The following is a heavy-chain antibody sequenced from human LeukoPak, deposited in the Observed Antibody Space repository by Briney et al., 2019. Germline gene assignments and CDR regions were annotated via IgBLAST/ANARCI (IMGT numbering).Heavy chain of an antibody. CDR3: AASSTGSGYPYRSYYFDY. D-gene: IGHD5-12*01. Sequence: SETLSLTCAVYGGSFSGYYWSWIRQPPGKGLEWIGEINHSGSTNYNPSLESRVTISVDTSKNQFSLKLSSVTAADTAVYYCAASSTGSGYPYRSYYFDYWGQGTLVTVSS. J-gene: IGHJ4*02. CDR2: INHSGST. V-gene: IGHV4-34*01. CDR1: GGSFSGYY.